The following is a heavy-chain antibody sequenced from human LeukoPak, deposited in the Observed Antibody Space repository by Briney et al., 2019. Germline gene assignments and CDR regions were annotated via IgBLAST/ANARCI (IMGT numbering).Heavy chain of an antibody. Sequence: SVKVSCKASGGTFSSYAISWVRQAPGQGLEWPGRIIPILGIANYAQRFQGRVTITADKSTSTAYMELSSLRSEDTAVYYCASSGYSSSRGVRGNSYGMDVWGKGTTVTVSS. CDR1: GGTFSSYA. D-gene: IGHD5-18*01. CDR3: ASSGYSSSRGVRGNSYGMDV. CDR2: IIPILGIA. V-gene: IGHV1-69*04. J-gene: IGHJ6*04.